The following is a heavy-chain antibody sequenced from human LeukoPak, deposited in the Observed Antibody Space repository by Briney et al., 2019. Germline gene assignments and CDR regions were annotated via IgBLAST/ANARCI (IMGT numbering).Heavy chain of an antibody. D-gene: IGHD3-3*01. Sequence: ASVKVSCKASGYTFTSYGISWVRQAPGQGLEWMGWISAYNGNTNYAQKLRGRVTMTTDTSTSTAYMELRSLRSDDTAVYYCARERRITIFGVAWPRHNWFDPWGQGTLVTVSS. CDR1: GYTFTSYG. CDR2: ISAYNGNT. J-gene: IGHJ5*02. V-gene: IGHV1-18*01. CDR3: ARERRITIFGVAWPRHNWFDP.